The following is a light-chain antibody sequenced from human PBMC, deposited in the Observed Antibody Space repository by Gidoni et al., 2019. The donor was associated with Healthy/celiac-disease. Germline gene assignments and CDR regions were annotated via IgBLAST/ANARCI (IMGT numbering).Light chain of an antibody. V-gene: IGKV2-28*01. CDR1: QSLLHSNGYNY. CDR2: LGS. J-gene: IGKJ4*01. CDR3: MQALQTPLT. Sequence: DIVMTQSPLHLPVTPGEPASISCRSSQSLLHSNGYNYLDWYLQKPGQSQQLLIYLGSNRASGVPDRFSGSGSGTDFTLKISRVKAEDVGVYYCMQALQTPLTFGGGTKVEIK.